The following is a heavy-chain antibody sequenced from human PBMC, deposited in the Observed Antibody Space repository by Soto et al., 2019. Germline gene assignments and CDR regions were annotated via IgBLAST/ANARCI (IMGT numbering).Heavy chain of an antibody. V-gene: IGHV1-69*12. CDR3: ARDCSGGSCYRGPNWFDP. J-gene: IGHJ5*02. D-gene: IGHD2-15*01. Sequence: QVQLVQSGAEVKKPGSSVKVSCKASGGTFSSYAISWVRQAPGQGLEWMGGIIPIFGTANYAQKFQGRVTITADESTSTAYMELSSLRSEDTAVYYCARDCSGGSCYRGPNWFDPWGQGTLVTVSS. CDR1: GGTFSSYA. CDR2: IIPIFGTA.